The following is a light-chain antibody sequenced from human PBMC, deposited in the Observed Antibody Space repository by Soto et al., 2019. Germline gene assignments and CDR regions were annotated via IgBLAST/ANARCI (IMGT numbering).Light chain of an antibody. CDR1: QSVNSN. V-gene: IGKV3-15*01. CDR3: QQYNNRPPAT. Sequence: EIVMTQSPATLSVSPGERATLSCRASQSVNSNLAWYQQKPGQAPRLLIYGASTRVAGIPARFSGSGSETEFSLNISSLQSEGFAVYYCQQYNNRPPATFGQGTKLVIK. J-gene: IGKJ2*01. CDR2: GAS.